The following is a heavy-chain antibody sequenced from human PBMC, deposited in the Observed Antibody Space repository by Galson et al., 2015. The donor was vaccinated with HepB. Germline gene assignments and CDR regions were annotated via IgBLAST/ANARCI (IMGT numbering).Heavy chain of an antibody. CDR1: GGSISSSNW. CDR3: ASSQLHDEYSSSYN. D-gene: IGHD6-6*01. Sequence: LSLTCAVSGGSISSSNWWSWVRQPPGKGLEWIGEIYHSGSTNYNPSLKSRVTISVDKSKNQFSLKLSSVTAADTAVYYCASSQLHDEYSSSYNWGQGTLVTVSS. J-gene: IGHJ4*02. V-gene: IGHV4-4*02. CDR2: IYHSGST.